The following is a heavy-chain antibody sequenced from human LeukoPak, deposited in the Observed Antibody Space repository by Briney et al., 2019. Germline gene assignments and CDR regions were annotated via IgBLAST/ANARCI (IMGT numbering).Heavy chain of an antibody. D-gene: IGHD3-22*01. CDR1: GLSLSTSGVG. CDR3: AHRRYYYDSSGYHLAPFDY. Sequence: ESGPTLANPPHPLTLTCTFSGLSLSTSGVGVGWIRQPPGKALEWLALIYWDDDNRYSPSLKSRLTITKDTSKSQVVLTMTNMDPVDTATYYCAHRRYYYDSSGYHLAPFDYWGQGTLVTVSS. CDR2: IYWDDDN. J-gene: IGHJ4*02. V-gene: IGHV2-5*02.